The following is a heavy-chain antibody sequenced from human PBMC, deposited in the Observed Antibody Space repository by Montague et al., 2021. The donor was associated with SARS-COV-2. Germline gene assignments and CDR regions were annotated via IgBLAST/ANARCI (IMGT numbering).Heavy chain of an antibody. V-gene: IGHV3-23*03. J-gene: IGHJ3*01. CDR2: IYGGGTYI. D-gene: IGHD1-14*01. CDR1: GFTFSNYA. CDR3: ARGPVSDAFDV. Sequence: SLRLSCAVSGFTFSNYAMSWVRQAPGKGLEWVSFIYGGGTYIYYXXSLKGRFTISRDDSENALYLQMSSLRAEDTAVYYCARGPVSDAFDVWGQGTMVTVSS.